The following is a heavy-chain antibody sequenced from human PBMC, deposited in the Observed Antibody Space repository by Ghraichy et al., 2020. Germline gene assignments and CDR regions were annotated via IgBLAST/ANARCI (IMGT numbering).Heavy chain of an antibody. Sequence: ASVKVSCKASGYTFNNYGISWVRQAPGQGLEWMGWSSAYNGNTNYAQKLQGRVTMTTDTSTSTAYMELRSLRSDDTAVYYCARNSGIFGVVRHYGMDVWGQGTTVTVSS. V-gene: IGHV1-18*04. CDR1: GYTFNNYG. D-gene: IGHD3-3*01. CDR2: SSAYNGNT. J-gene: IGHJ6*02. CDR3: ARNSGIFGVVRHYGMDV.